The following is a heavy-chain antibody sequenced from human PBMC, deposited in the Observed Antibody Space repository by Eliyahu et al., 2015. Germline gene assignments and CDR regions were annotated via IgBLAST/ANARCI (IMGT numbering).Heavy chain of an antibody. V-gene: IGHV4-61*02. D-gene: IGHD6-6*01. CDR2: IYTSGST. Sequence: LEWIGRIYTSGSTNYNPSLKSRVTISVDTSKNQFSLKLSSVTAADTAVYYCARSSSPWSPGSSSVRYYYMDVWGKGTTVTVSS. CDR3: ARSSSPWSPGSSSVRYYYMDV. J-gene: IGHJ6*03.